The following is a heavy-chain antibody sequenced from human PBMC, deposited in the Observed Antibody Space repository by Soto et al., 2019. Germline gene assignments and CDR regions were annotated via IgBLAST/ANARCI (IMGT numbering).Heavy chain of an antibody. CDR1: GGSISSYY. CDR3: ARDSPHPYGSGSYDAFDI. D-gene: IGHD3-10*01. Sequence: SETLSLTCTVSGGSISSYYWSWIRQPAGKGPEWIGRIYTSGSTNYNPSLKSRVTMSVDTSKNQFSLKLSSVTAADTAVYCCARDSPHPYGSGSYDAFDIWGQGTMVTVSS. CDR2: IYTSGST. J-gene: IGHJ3*02. V-gene: IGHV4-4*07.